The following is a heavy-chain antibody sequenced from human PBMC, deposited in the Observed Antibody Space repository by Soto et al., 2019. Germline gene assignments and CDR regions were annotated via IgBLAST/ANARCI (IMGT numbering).Heavy chain of an antibody. CDR1: GGSFSGYY. V-gene: IGHV4-34*01. CDR3: AGSSWAGSWFDP. CDR2: INHSGST. J-gene: IGHJ5*02. D-gene: IGHD6-13*01. Sequence: SETLSLTCAVYGGSFSGYYWSWIRQPPGKGLEWIGEINHSGSTNYNPSPKSRVTISVDTSKNQFSLKLSSVTAADTAVYYCAGSSWAGSWFDPWGQGTLVTVSS.